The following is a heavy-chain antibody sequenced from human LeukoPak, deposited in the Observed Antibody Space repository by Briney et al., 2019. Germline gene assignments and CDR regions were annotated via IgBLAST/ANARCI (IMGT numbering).Heavy chain of an antibody. J-gene: IGHJ4*02. D-gene: IGHD3-22*01. CDR2: INHSGST. Sequence: SETLSDTRVVYRGSPIGYFWSWMRQPPGKGLEWIGQINHSGSTNYNPSLKSRVTISVDTSKNQFSLKLSSVTAADTAVYYCARRTMIVPKRPFDYWGQGTLVTVSS. V-gene: IGHV4-34*01. CDR1: RGSPIGYF. CDR3: ARRTMIVPKRPFDY.